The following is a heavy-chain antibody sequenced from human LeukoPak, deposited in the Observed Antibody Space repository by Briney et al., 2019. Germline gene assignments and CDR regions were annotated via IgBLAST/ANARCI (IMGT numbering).Heavy chain of an antibody. CDR1: GFTPASA. CDR3: ARDSDFWSGSKRLWFDP. CDR2: IVVHNGHT. J-gene: IGHJ5*02. V-gene: IGHV1-58*01. D-gene: IGHD3-3*01. Sequence: SVKVSCKASGFTPASAVQWVRQARGRRLEGVGWIVVHNGHTNYAQKCQERVTITRDMSTNTDYMELSSLRSEDTAVYYCARDSDFWSGSKRLWFDPWGQGTLVTVSS.